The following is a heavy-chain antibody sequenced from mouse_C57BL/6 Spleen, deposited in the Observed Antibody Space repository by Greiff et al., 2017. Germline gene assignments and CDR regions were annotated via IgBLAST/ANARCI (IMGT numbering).Heavy chain of an antibody. CDR2: FYPGSGSS. V-gene: IGHV1-62-2*01. CDR1: GYTFTEYT. CDR3: ARHEERDWYAMDY. Sequence: VQLQQSGAELVKPGASVKLSCKASGYTFTEYTINWVKQRSGQGLEWIGRFYPGSGSSKYNEKLKDKATLTADKSSSTVYMELISLTSEDSAVYCCARHEERDWYAMDYWGQGTSVTVSS. J-gene: IGHJ4*01. D-gene: IGHD3-3*01.